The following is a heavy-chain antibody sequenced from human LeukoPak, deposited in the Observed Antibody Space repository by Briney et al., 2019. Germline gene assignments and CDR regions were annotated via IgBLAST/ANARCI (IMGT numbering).Heavy chain of an antibody. CDR1: GITTHTYA. V-gene: IGHV3-23*01. CDR2: ISSDGRT. J-gene: IGHJ4*02. D-gene: IGHD2/OR15-2a*01. CDR3: AKEATLPTFNY. Sequence: PGRSLRLSCAAPGITTHTYAMSGAGQAPGEGLEWVGAISSDGRTLYADSVKGRFTISRDSYRNTLFLQINSLRAEDTAVYYRAKEATLPTFNYWGQGTLVSVSS.